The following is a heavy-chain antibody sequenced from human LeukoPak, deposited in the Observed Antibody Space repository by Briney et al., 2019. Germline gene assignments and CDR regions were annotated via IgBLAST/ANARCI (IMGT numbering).Heavy chain of an antibody. CDR3: AKGRYGSSRYPFDY. V-gene: IGHV3-23*01. J-gene: IGHJ4*02. Sequence: PGGSLRLSRAASGFTFSGCAMGWVRQAPGKGLEWVSVISGGGGSTYYADSVKGRFTISRDNSKNTLYLQMNSLRAEDTAVYYCAKGRYGSSRYPFDYWGQGTLVTVSS. CDR1: GFTFSGCA. D-gene: IGHD6-13*01. CDR2: ISGGGGST.